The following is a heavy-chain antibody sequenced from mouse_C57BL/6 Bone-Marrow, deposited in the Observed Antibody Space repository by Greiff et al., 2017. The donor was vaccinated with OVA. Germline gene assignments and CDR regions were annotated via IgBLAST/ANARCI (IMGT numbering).Heavy chain of an antibody. J-gene: IGHJ4*01. CDR3: TNSYYDYDEGVQDD. CDR2: IDPETGGT. V-gene: IGHV1-15*01. CDR1: GYTFTDYE. D-gene: IGHD2-4*01. Sequence: QVQLQQSGAELVRPGASVTLSCTASGYTFTDYEMHWVKQTPVHGLEWIGAIDPETGGTAYNQKFKGKAILTADTSSSTAYMELRSLTSEDSAVYYCTNSYYDYDEGVQDDWGKGTSVTVSS.